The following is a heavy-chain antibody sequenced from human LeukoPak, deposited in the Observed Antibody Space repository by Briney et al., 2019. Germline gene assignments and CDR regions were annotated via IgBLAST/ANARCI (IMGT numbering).Heavy chain of an antibody. V-gene: IGHV1-69*13. CDR1: GCSFTKYT. Sequence: VASVKVSCKASGCSFTKYTLSWVRQAPGQGLEWMGGIIPIFGAANYAQKFRGRLTVTADESTTTAYMELNSLTSEDTAVYFCATDELTGQLVFWGQGTRVTVSS. CDR3: ATDELTGQLVF. J-gene: IGHJ4*02. CDR2: IIPIFGAA. D-gene: IGHD1-7*01.